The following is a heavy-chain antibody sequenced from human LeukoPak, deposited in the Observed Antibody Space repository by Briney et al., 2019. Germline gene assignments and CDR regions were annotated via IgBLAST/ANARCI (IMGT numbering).Heavy chain of an antibody. V-gene: IGHV4-59*12. CDR3: AKSNGYGLVDI. D-gene: IGHD3-10*01. J-gene: IGHJ3*02. CDR1: GFTFSSYA. Sequence: GSLRLSCAASGFTFSSYAMSWIRQPPGKGLEWIGNIFYSGSTYYSPSLESRVTISLDTSRNQFSLKLNSVTAADTAVYYCAKSNGYGLVDIWGQGTMITVSS. CDR2: IFYSGST.